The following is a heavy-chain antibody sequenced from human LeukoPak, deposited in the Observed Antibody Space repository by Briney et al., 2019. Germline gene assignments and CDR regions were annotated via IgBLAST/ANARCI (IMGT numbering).Heavy chain of an antibody. Sequence: GGSLRLSCATSGFTFSDSWMNWVRQAPGKGLEWVANIKQDGTEKDYVDSVKGRFTISRDNAKDSLSLQMNSLRADDTADYFCVRVADAGDKGSKYRPFDYWGQGTLVTVSS. CDR3: VRVADAGDKGSKYRPFDY. J-gene: IGHJ4*02. CDR2: IKQDGTEK. CDR1: GFTFSDSW. D-gene: IGHD3-16*02. V-gene: IGHV3-7*01.